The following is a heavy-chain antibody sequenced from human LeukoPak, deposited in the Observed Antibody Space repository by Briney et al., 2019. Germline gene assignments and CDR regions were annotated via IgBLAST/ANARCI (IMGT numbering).Heavy chain of an antibody. CDR1: GYTFTRNY. Sequence: GASVKVSCQASGYTFTRNYIHWVRQAPGQGLEWMGMIYPRDGSTSYAQKFQGRVTVTRDTSTSTVHMELSGLRSEDTAVYYCARDQEGFDYWGQGTLVTVSS. V-gene: IGHV1-46*01. J-gene: IGHJ4*02. CDR2: IYPRDGST. CDR3: ARDQEGFDY.